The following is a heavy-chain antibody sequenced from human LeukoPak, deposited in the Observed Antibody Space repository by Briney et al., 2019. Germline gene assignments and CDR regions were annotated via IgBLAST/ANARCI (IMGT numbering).Heavy chain of an antibody. CDR1: GFTFSTFL. CDR2: IKQDGSEK. Sequence: GGSLRLSCAASGFTFSTFLMSWVRQAPGKGLEWVANIKQDGSEKYYVDSVKGRFTISRDNAKNSLYLQMNSLRAEDTAVYYCARDTSIAAGLLNYWGQGTLVTASS. D-gene: IGHD6-13*01. V-gene: IGHV3-7*01. J-gene: IGHJ4*02. CDR3: ARDTSIAAGLLNY.